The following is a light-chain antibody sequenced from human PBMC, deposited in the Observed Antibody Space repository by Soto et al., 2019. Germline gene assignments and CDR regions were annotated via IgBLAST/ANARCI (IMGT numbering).Light chain of an antibody. CDR3: QQYYSTPRT. Sequence: IVMTQSPDSLAVSLGESATINCKSSQSVLYSSNNKNYLAWYQQKPGQPPKLLIYWASTRESGVPDRFSGSGSGTDFTLTISSLQAEDVAVYYCQQYYSTPRTFGQGTKVDI. J-gene: IGKJ1*01. CDR2: WAS. V-gene: IGKV4-1*01. CDR1: QSVLYSSNNKNY.